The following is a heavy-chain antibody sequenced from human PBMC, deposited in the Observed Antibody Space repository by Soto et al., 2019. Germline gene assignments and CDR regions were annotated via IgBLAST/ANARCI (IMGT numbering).Heavy chain of an antibody. J-gene: IGHJ4*02. CDR3: ARRCGYYFDY. V-gene: IGHV4-30-2*01. CDR1: GCSISSGGYS. Sequence: SETLSLTCTVSGCSISSGGYSWSWIRQPPGKGLEWIGYIYHSGSTYYNPSLKIRVTISVDRSKNQFSLKLSAVTAADTAVYYCARRCGYYFDYWGQGTLVTVSS. CDR2: IYHSGST.